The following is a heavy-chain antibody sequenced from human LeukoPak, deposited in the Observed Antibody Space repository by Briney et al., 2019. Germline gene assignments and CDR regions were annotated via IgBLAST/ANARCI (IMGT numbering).Heavy chain of an antibody. Sequence: PSETLSLTCAVYGGSFSGYYCSWIRQPPGKGLEWIGEINHSGSTNYNPSPKSRVTISVDTSKNLFSLKLSSVTAADSAVYNCARRKDGGSWSRFDYWGERTLVTVSS. CDR1: GGSFSGYY. D-gene: IGHD2-15*01. V-gene: IGHV4-34*01. CDR2: INHSGST. CDR3: ARRKDGGSWSRFDY. J-gene: IGHJ4*02.